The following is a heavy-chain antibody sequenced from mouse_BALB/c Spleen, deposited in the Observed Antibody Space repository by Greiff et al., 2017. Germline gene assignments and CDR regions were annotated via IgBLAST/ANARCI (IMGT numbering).Heavy chain of an antibody. V-gene: IGHV5-6*01. CDR2: ISSGGSYT. CDR1: GFTFSSYG. Sequence: DVHLVESGGDLVKPGGSLKLSCAASGFTFSSYGMSWVRQTPDKRLEWVATISSGGSYTYYPDSVKGRFTISRDNAKNTLYLQMSSLKSEDTAMYYCARREWMDYWGQGTSVTVSS. J-gene: IGHJ4*01. CDR3: ARREWMDY.